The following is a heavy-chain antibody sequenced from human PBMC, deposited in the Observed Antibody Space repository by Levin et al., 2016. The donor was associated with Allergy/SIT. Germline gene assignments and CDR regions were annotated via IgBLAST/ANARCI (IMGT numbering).Heavy chain of an antibody. CDR2: IYYSGST. Sequence: SETLSLTCTVSGGSISSSSYYWGWIRQPPGKGLEWIGSIYYSGSTYYNPSLKSRVTISVDTSKNQFSLKLSSVTAADTAVYYCARLSLGWDVYLDYWGQGTLVTVSS. CDR1: GGSISSSSYY. J-gene: IGHJ4*02. V-gene: IGHV4-39*01. D-gene: IGHD6-19*01. CDR3: ARLSLGWDVYLDY.